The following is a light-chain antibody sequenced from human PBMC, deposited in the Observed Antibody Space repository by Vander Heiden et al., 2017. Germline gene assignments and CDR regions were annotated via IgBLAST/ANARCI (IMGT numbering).Light chain of an antibody. CDR1: QSVSSN. V-gene: IGKV3-15*01. J-gene: IGKJ5*01. CDR3: QQYNNWPPVT. Sequence: EIVMTHSLATLSVSPGERATLSCRASQSVSSNLAWYQQKPGQAPRLLIYGASTRAAGIPARFSGSGSGTEFTLTISSLQSEDFAVYYCQQYNNWPPVTFGQGTRLEIK. CDR2: GAS.